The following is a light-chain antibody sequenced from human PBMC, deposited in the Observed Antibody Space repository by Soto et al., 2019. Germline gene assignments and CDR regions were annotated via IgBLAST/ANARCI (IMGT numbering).Light chain of an antibody. J-gene: IGKJ2*01. Sequence: EIVLTQSPGTLSLSPGERATLSCRASQTVSSNNLAWYQQKPGQAPRLLMYGASRRAPGIPDRFSGSGSGTDFTLTITRLEPKDFAVYYCQQYGRSPRTFGQGTKLAIK. CDR3: QQYGRSPRT. CDR2: GAS. CDR1: QTVSSNN. V-gene: IGKV3-20*01.